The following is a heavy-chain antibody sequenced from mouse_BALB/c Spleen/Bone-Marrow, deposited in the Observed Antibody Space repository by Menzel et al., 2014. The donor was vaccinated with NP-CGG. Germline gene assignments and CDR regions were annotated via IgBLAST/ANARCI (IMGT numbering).Heavy chain of an antibody. Sequence: ESGPGLVKPSQSLSLPCSVTGYSITSGYYWNWIRQFPGNKLEWMGYISYDGSNNYNPSLKNRISITRGTSKNQFFLKLNSVTTEDTATYYCARGGPYDYDYAMDYWGQGTSVTVSS. D-gene: IGHD2-4*01. CDR3: ARGGPYDYDYAMDY. J-gene: IGHJ4*01. CDR2: ISYDGSN. V-gene: IGHV3-6*02. CDR1: GYSITSGYY.